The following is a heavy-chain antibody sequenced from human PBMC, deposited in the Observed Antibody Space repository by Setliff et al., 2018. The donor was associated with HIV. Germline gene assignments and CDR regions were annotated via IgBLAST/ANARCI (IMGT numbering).Heavy chain of an antibody. CDR3: ATAKEHWLSEGGFDY. V-gene: IGHV1-24*01. CDR1: GYTLSELT. Sequence: ASVKVSCKVSGYTLSELTMHWVRQAPGKGLGWMGRFDPEDGDTLYAQRLQGRVTMTEGSSTDTAYMELSSLTSDDTAVYYCATAKEHWLSEGGFDYWGQGTPGTVS. J-gene: IGHJ4*02. D-gene: IGHD6-19*01. CDR2: FDPEDGDT.